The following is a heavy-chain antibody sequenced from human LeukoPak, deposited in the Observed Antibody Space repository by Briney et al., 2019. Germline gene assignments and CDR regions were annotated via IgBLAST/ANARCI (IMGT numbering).Heavy chain of an antibody. J-gene: IGHJ4*02. CDR2: INAGNGNT. CDR3: ARDLPNSDY. V-gene: IGHV1-3*01. CDR1: GYTFTSYA. Sequence: ASVKVSCKASGYTFTSYAMHWVRQAPGQRLEWMGWINAGNGNTKYLQKFQGRVTITRDTSASTAYMELSSLRSEDTAVYYCARDLPNSDYWGQGTLVTVSS.